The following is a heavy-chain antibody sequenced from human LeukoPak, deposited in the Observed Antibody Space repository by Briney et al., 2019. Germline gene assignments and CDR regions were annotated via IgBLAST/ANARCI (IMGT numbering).Heavy chain of an antibody. D-gene: IGHD5-18*01. CDR2: IYYSGST. J-gene: IGHJ4*02. Sequence: PSETLSLTCTVSGGSISSSSYYWGWIRQPPGKGLEWIGSIYYSGSTYYNPSLKSRVTISVDTSKNQFSLKLSSVTAADTAVYYCARGRGYSYGGHDYWGQGTLVTVSS. CDR3: ARGRGYSYGGHDY. V-gene: IGHV4-39*07. CDR1: GGSISSSSYY.